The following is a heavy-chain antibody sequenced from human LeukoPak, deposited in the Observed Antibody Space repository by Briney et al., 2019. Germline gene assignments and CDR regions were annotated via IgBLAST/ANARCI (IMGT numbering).Heavy chain of an antibody. V-gene: IGHV3-11*01. CDR1: GFTFSGFY. Sequence: PGGSLRLSCAASGFTFSGFYMAWIRQAPGKGLEWVSYIGSSGRTKEYGDSVRGRYTIFRDNAKNSLYLQMSGLRAEDTAVYYCAKDAGGSSSWYDNWGQGTLVTVSS. CDR3: AKDAGGSSSWYDN. CDR2: IGSSGRTK. D-gene: IGHD6-13*01. J-gene: IGHJ4*02.